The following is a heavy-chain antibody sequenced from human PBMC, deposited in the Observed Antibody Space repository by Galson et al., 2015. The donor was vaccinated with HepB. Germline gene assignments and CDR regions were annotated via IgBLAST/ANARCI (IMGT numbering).Heavy chain of an antibody. J-gene: IGHJ4*02. Sequence: TLSLTCTVSGGSISSSSYYWGWIRQPPGKGLEWIGSIYYSGSTYYNPSLKSRVTISVDTSKNQFSLKLSSVTAADTAVYYCARLDWNNPGVFDYWGQGTLVTVSS. CDR1: GGSISSSSYY. V-gene: IGHV4-39*01. CDR2: IYYSGST. CDR3: ARLDWNNPGVFDY. D-gene: IGHD1/OR15-1a*01.